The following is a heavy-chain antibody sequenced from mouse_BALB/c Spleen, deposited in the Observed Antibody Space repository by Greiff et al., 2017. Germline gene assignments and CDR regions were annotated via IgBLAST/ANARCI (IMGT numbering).Heavy chain of an antibody. Sequence: VKLVESGPGLVAPSQSLSITCTVSGFSLTSYGVHWVRQPPGKGLEWLGVIWAGGSTNYNSALMSRLSISKDNSKSQVFLKMNSLQTDDTAMYYCARDNYRYDGFADWGQGTLVTVSA. J-gene: IGHJ3*01. V-gene: IGHV2-9*02. CDR1: GFSLTSYG. CDR2: IWAGGST. D-gene: IGHD2-14*01. CDR3: ARDNYRYDGFAD.